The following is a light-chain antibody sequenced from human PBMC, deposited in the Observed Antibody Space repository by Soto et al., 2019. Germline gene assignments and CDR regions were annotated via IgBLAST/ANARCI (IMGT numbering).Light chain of an antibody. CDR1: ESVNTS. CDR3: QQYGGSPRT. Sequence: EIVMPQSPATLSVSAGESVILSCRASESVNTSLAWYQHKPGQPIRLLISGASTRATGIPARFSGSGSATEFTLTISSLQSEDFAIYYCQQYGGSPRTVGQGNKVDIK. V-gene: IGKV3-15*01. J-gene: IGKJ1*01. CDR2: GAS.